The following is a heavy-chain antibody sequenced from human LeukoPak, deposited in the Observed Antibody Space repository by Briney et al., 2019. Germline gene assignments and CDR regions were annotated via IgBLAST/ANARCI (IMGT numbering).Heavy chain of an antibody. D-gene: IGHD3-9*01. Sequence: GGSLRLSCAASGFTFSSYAMSWVRQAPGKGLEWVSAISGSGGSTYYADSVKGRFTISRDNSKNTLYLQMDSLRAEDTAVYYCAKGLLRYFDWSAFDIWGQGTMVTVSS. CDR2: ISGSGGST. CDR1: GFTFSSYA. CDR3: AKGLLRYFDWSAFDI. J-gene: IGHJ3*02. V-gene: IGHV3-23*01.